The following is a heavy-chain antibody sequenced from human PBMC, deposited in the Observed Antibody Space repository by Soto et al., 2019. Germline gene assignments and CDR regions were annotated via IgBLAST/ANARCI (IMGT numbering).Heavy chain of an antibody. Sequence: GASVKVSCKASGGTFSSYTTSWVRQAPGQGLEWMGRIIPILGIANYAQKFQGRVTITADESTSTAYMGLSSLRSEDTAVYYCARPTRYYYDSSGQSAWFDPWGQGTLVTVSS. D-gene: IGHD3-22*01. J-gene: IGHJ5*02. CDR2: IIPILGIA. V-gene: IGHV1-69*02. CDR1: GGTFSSYT. CDR3: ARPTRYYYDSSGQSAWFDP.